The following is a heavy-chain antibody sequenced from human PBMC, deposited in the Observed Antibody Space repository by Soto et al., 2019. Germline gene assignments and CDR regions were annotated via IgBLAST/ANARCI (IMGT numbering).Heavy chain of an antibody. CDR3: ARRDVKGRPDMDV. J-gene: IGHJ6*02. CDR2: IYGSAIST. Sequence: EVQLLESGGGLVQPGGSLRLSCAASGFTFSSYYMTWVRQAPGKGLEWVSSIYGSAISTYYADSVKGRFTISSDDSKITLYLQMTSLRADDTAVYYCARRDVKGRPDMDVWGQGTTVTVSS. D-gene: IGHD3-16*01. V-gene: IGHV3-23*01. CDR1: GFTFSSYY.